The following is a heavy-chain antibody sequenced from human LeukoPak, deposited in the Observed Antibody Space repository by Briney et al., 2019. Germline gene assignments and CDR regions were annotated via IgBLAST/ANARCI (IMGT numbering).Heavy chain of an antibody. D-gene: IGHD2-8*02. CDR3: TRGRCTACLIDF. CDR1: GFSFPDHT. J-gene: IGHJ4*02. V-gene: IGHV3-49*04. Sequence: PGGSLRLSCATSGFSFPDHTINWVRQAPGKGLEWVGYIPSTPQGAAPKYAASVAGRISIPRDDSRDIAYLELNSLQTEAAGVSYCTRGRCTACLIDFWGQGTLVTVSS. CDR2: IPSTPQGAAP.